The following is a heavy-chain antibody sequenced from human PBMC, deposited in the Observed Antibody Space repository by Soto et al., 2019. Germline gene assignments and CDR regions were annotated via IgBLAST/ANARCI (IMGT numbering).Heavy chain of an antibody. D-gene: IGHD3-3*01. J-gene: IGHJ6*02. V-gene: IGHV3-30-3*01. Sequence: VGSLRLSCEASGFTFSSYAMHWVRQAPGKGLEWVAVISYDGSNKYYADSVKGRFTISRDNSKNTLYLQMNSLGAEDTAVYYCARTPGVVWGNGMDVWGQGTTVTVSS. CDR1: GFTFSSYA. CDR3: ARTPGVVWGNGMDV. CDR2: ISYDGSNK.